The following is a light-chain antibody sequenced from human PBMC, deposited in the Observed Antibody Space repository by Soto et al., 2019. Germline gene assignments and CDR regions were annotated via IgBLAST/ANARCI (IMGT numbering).Light chain of an antibody. CDR2: GAS. CDR1: QSVSSSY. Sequence: EIVLTQSPGTLSLSPGERATLSCRASQSVSSSYLAWYQQKPGQAPRLLIYGASSRATGIPDRFSGSGSGTDFTLTISRLEPEDFAVYYCQQYGSSPWTVGQGT. CDR3: QQYGSSPWT. J-gene: IGKJ1*01. V-gene: IGKV3-20*01.